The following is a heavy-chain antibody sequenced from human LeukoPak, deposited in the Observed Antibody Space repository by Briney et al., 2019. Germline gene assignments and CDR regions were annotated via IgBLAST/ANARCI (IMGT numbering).Heavy chain of an antibody. D-gene: IGHD3-9*01. CDR2: IYYSGSA. CDR1: GGSISSGGYY. V-gene: IGHV4-31*03. J-gene: IGHJ4*02. Sequence: SETLSLTCNVSGGSISSGGYYWGWIRQHPEKGLEWIGYIYYSGSAYYNPSLKSRVTISVDTSENQFSLKLTSVTAADTAVYYCAGTTGYHVTGWGQGALVTVSS. CDR3: AGTTGYHVTG.